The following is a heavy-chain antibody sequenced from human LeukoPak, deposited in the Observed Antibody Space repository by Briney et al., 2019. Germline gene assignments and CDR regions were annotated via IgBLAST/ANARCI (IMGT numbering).Heavy chain of an antibody. CDR1: GFTFSSYA. Sequence: PGTSLRLSCAASGFTFSSYAMHWVRQAPGKGPEWVTITSYDGTNKYYADSVKGRFTISRDNSKNTLYLQMNSLRAEDTAVYYCARGSWYYDLWGQGTLVTVSS. CDR3: ARGSWYYDL. CDR2: TSYDGTNK. V-gene: IGHV3-30*01. D-gene: IGHD6-13*01. J-gene: IGHJ4*02.